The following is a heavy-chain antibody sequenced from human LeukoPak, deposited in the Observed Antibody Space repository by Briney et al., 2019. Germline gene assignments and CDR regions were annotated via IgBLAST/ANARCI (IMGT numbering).Heavy chain of an antibody. CDR2: IIPIFGTA. Sequence: GASVKVSCKASGGTFSSYAISWVRQAPGQGLEWVGGIIPIFGTANYAQKFQGRVTITADESTSTAYMELSSLRSEDTAVYYCARQPTYYYDSSGYSFDYWGQGTLVTVSS. D-gene: IGHD3-22*01. V-gene: IGHV1-69*01. CDR3: ARQPTYYYDSSGYSFDY. J-gene: IGHJ4*02. CDR1: GGTFSSYA.